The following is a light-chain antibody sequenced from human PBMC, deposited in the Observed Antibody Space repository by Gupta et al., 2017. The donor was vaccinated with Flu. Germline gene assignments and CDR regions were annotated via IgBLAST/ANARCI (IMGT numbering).Light chain of an antibody. CDR2: WAS. V-gene: IGKV4-1*01. J-gene: IGKJ1*01. CDR3: QQHFSYSPTWT. CDR1: QSVLYSSNNKDS. Sequence: ATINCKTSQSVLYSSNNKDSLAWYQQKPGQPPHLLIFWASTRESGVPERFSGSGSGTDFTLTISSLQAEDVAVYYCQQHFSYSPTWTFGPGTKVEIK.